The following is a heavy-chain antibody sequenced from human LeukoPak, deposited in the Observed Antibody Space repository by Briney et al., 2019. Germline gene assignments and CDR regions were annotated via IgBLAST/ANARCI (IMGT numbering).Heavy chain of an antibody. Sequence: GGSLRLSSATSGFTFSNYYMRWVRQAPGKGLEWVAFIRFGGSTVGSNVYYADSVKGRFTISRDNSKNMLYLQMNSLRTEDTAVYYCAKDPTPLNYIYCSSTSCYIDYWGQGTLVTVSS. D-gene: IGHD2-2*01. CDR3: AKDPTPLNYIYCSSTSCYIDY. CDR2: IRFGGSTVGSNV. CDR1: GFTFSNYY. V-gene: IGHV3-30*02. J-gene: IGHJ4*02.